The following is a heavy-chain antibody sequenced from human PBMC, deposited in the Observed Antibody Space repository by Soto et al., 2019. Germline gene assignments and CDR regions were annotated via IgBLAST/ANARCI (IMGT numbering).Heavy chain of an antibody. Sequence: SETLSLTCTVSGVSISSSSYYWGWIRQPPGKGLEWIGSIYYSGSTYYNPSLKSQVTISVDTSKNQFSLKLSSVTAADTAVYYCARPHDRIAARGPNWFDPWGQGTLVTVSS. CDR1: GVSISSSSYY. V-gene: IGHV4-39*01. J-gene: IGHJ5*02. D-gene: IGHD6-6*01. CDR2: IYYSGST. CDR3: ARPHDRIAARGPNWFDP.